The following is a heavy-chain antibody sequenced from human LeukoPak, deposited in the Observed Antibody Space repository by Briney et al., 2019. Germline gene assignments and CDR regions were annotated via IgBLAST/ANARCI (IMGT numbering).Heavy chain of an antibody. Sequence: ASVKVSCKASGYTFTGYYMHWVRQAPGQGLEWMGWINPNSGGTNYAQKLQGRVTMTTDTSTSTAYMELRSLRSDDTAVYYCAIYYDSSGYFDYWGQGTLVTVSS. V-gene: IGHV1-2*02. CDR2: INPNSGGT. CDR3: AIYYDSSGYFDY. CDR1: GYTFTGYY. J-gene: IGHJ4*02. D-gene: IGHD3-22*01.